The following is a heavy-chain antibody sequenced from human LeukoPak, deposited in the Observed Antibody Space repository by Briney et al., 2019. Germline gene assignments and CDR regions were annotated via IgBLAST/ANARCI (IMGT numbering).Heavy chain of an antibody. CDR3: AKDLGWIQFGY. V-gene: IGHV3-23*01. Sequence: PGGSLRLSCAASGFIFRNYGMNWVRQPPGKGLEWVSGASPNGETAYYADSVKGRFTISRDNSKNTVYLQVRSLRAEDTAVYYCAKDLGWIQFGYWGQGALVTVSS. CDR1: GFIFRNYG. J-gene: IGHJ4*02. CDR2: ASPNGETA. D-gene: IGHD5-18*01.